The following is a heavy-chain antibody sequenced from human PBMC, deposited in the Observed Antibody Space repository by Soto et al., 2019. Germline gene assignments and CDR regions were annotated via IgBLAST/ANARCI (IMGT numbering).Heavy chain of an antibody. Sequence: NPSETLSLTCTVSGGSISSSSYYWGWIRQPPGKGLEWIGSIYYSGSTYYNPSLKSRVTISVDTSKNQFSLKLSSVTAADTAVYYCARQSVTTTEYYYYGMDVWGQGTTVT. CDR1: GGSISSSSYY. D-gene: IGHD4-4*01. CDR3: ARQSVTTTEYYYYGMDV. V-gene: IGHV4-39*01. CDR2: IYYSGST. J-gene: IGHJ6*02.